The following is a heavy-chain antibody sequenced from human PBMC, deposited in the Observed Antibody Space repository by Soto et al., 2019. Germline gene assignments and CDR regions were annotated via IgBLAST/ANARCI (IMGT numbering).Heavy chain of an antibody. CDR1: GFTFSGYA. CDR2: TSWDGNNK. CDR3: AKVVVPAAMVNYYYGMDV. Sequence: PGGSLRLSCAASGFTFSGYAMHWVRQPPGKGLEWVAITSWDGNNKYYADSVKGRFTISRDNSKNTLYLQMNSLRAEDMAVYYCAKVVVPAAMVNYYYGMDVWGQGTTVTVSS. J-gene: IGHJ6*02. V-gene: IGHV3-30*04. D-gene: IGHD2-2*01.